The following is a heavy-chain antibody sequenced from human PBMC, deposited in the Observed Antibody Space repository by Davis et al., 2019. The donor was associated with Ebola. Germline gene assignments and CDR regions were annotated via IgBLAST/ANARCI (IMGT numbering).Heavy chain of an antibody. Sequence: AASVKVSCKASGYTFTSYGISWVRQAPGQGLEWMGWISVYNGNTNYAQKLQGRVTITADKSTSTAYMELSSLRSEDTAVYYCARGISIGGFRYYYYGMDVWGQGTTVTVSS. D-gene: IGHD2-21*01. V-gene: IGHV1-18*01. CDR3: ARGISIGGFRYYYYGMDV. J-gene: IGHJ6*02. CDR1: GYTFTSYG. CDR2: ISVYNGNT.